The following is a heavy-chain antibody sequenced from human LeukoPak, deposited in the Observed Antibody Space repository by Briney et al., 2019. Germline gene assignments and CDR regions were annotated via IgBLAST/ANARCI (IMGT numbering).Heavy chain of an antibody. D-gene: IGHD1-26*01. CDR3: ARSYSGSPIDY. CDR2: IYYSGST. CDR1: GGPISSSTYY. Sequence: SVTLSLTCTVSGGPISSSTYYWGWIRQPPGKGLEWIGSIYYSGSTYYNPSLKSRVTVSVDTSKNQFSLKVSSVTAADTAVYYCARSYSGSPIDYWGQGTLVTVSS. V-gene: IGHV4-39*01. J-gene: IGHJ4*02.